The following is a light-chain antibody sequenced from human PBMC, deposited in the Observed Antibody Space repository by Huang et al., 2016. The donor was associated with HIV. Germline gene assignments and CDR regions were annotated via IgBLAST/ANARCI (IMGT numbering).Light chain of an antibody. V-gene: IGKV3-15*01. J-gene: IGKJ2*01. CDR1: QSVATN. Sequence: EIIMTQSPATLSLSPGEGASLSCRANQSVATNLAWYLHSPGQSPRILIFGASTRASGLPGRFSVSWSGTHFTLTVSGLQSEDFAVYYCQQYHNWPYTFGQGTKLEI. CDR2: GAS. CDR3: QQYHNWPYT.